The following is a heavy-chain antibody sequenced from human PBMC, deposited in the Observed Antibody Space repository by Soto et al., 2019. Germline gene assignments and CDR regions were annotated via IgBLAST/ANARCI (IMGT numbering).Heavy chain of an antibody. V-gene: IGHV3-23*01. Sequence: DVQLLESGGDLVQPGGSLRLSCAASEFTFSDFAMTWVRQAPGKGPEWVSSIGGDGSDTHYADFVKGRFTISRDNSKNTLFLQMSSLRSDDTAVYYCAKDAVPYNGKWDWFDSWGQGTLVTVSS. D-gene: IGHD1-26*01. J-gene: IGHJ5*01. CDR1: EFTFSDFA. CDR2: IGGDGSDT. CDR3: AKDAVPYNGKWDWFDS.